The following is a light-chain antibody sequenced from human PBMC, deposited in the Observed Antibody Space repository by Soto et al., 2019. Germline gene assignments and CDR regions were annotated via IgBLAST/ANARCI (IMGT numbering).Light chain of an antibody. CDR2: GAS. CDR3: QQSHSAPWT. V-gene: IGKV3-15*01. Sequence: VMTQSPATLSASPGETATLSCRASQSIRSYLAWYQQKPGQAPRLLIYGASMRATGVPTRFSGSGSGTEFTLTISSLQSEDFATYSCQQSHSAPWTFGQGTKVEIK. CDR1: QSIRSY. J-gene: IGKJ1*01.